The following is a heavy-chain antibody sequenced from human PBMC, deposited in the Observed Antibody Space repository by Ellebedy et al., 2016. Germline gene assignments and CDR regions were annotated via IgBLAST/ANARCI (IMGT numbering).Heavy chain of an antibody. V-gene: IGHV3-69-1*01. J-gene: IGHJ4*02. D-gene: IGHD3-10*01. CDR2: ITRRGDT. CDR1: GFTFSAYT. CDR3: ARDPRSYTGIDY. Sequence: GGSLRLSCAASGFTFSAYTLNWVRQTPEKGLEWVSSITRRGDTYYADSLKGRFTISRDNAKNSLYLQMDSLRAEDTAVYYCARDPRSYTGIDYWGQGTLVTVSS.